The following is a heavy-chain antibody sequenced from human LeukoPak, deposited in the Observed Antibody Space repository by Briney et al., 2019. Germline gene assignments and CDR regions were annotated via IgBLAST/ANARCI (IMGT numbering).Heavy chain of an antibody. J-gene: IGHJ3*02. CDR2: IIPILGIA. Sequence: GASVKVSCKASGGTFSSYTISWVRQAPGPGLEWMGRIIPILGIANYAQKFQGRVTITADKSTSTAYMELSSLRSEDTAVYYCARDSSDYGDPQDAFDIWGRGTMVTVSS. CDR1: GGTFSSYT. V-gene: IGHV1-69*04. CDR3: ARDSSDYGDPQDAFDI. D-gene: IGHD4-17*01.